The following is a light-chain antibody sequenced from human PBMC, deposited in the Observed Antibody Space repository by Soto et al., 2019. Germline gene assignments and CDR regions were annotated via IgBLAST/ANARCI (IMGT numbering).Light chain of an antibody. CDR1: QIISHW. V-gene: IGKV1-5*03. J-gene: IGKJ2*01. CDR2: NAS. Sequence: IPMTQSPSTLSASVGDRATITCRATQIISHWLAWYQQKPGKAPNLLISNASTLDNGVPSRFSGGISGTEFTLTITGLQPDDFATYYCQQYSIYPSTFGQGTKLEI. CDR3: QQYSIYPST.